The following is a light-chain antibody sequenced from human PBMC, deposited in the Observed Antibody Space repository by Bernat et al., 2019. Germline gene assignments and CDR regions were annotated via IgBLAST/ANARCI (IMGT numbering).Light chain of an antibody. CDR3: LQTTQFPHT. CDR1: QSVVSSDGNTY. J-gene: IGKJ2*01. V-gene: IGKV2-24*01. CDR2: QIS. Sequence: DIVMTQTPLSSPVTLGQPAFISCRSSQSVVSSDGNTYLSWLQQRPGQPPRLLIYQISKRFSGVPDRFSGSGAGTDFTLKISRVEADDVGVYYCLQTTQFPHTLGQGTKLEIK.